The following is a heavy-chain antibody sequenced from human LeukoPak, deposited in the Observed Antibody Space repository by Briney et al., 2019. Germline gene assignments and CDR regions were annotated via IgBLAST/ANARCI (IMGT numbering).Heavy chain of an antibody. V-gene: IGHV3-20*04. CDR2: INWNGGST. D-gene: IGHD6-13*01. J-gene: IGHJ3*02. CDR3: ARDPYSSSWDDAFDI. CDR1: GFTFDDYG. Sequence: GGPLRLSCAASGFTFDDYGMSWVRQAPGKGLEWVSGINWNGGSTGYADSVKGRFTISRDNAKNSLYLQMNSLRAEDTALYYCARDPYSSSWDDAFDIWGQGTMVTVSS.